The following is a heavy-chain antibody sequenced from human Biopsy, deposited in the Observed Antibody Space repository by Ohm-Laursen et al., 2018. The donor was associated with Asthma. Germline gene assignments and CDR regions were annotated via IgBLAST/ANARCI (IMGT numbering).Heavy chain of an antibody. D-gene: IGHD7-27*01. CDR1: GFSFSNFA. J-gene: IGHJ4*02. CDR3: ARDAPTGGYVDY. CDR2: ISKDASTQ. Sequence: SLRLSCSASGFSFSNFAIHWVRQAPGKGLEWVGVISKDASTQDYADSVKGRFTISRDNVRNSLYLQMNSLRADDTAVYYCARDAPTGGYVDYWGQGTLVTVSS. V-gene: IGHV3-30*07.